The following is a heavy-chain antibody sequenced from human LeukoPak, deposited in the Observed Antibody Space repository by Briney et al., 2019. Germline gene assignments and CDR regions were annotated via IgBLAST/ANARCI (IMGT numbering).Heavy chain of an antibody. D-gene: IGHD4-23*01. CDR2: IYYSGST. Sequence: SQTLSLTCTVSGGSISSGDYYWSWIRQPPGKGLEWIGYIYYSGSTYYNPSLKSRVTISVDTSKNQFSLKLGSVTAADTAVYYCARDRGDYGGNSGDAFEIWGQGTMVTVSS. J-gene: IGHJ3*02. CDR1: GGSISSGDYY. CDR3: ARDRGDYGGNSGDAFEI. V-gene: IGHV4-30-4*01.